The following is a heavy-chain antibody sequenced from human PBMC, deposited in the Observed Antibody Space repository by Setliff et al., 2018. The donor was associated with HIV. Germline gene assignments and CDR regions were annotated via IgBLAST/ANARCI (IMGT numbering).Heavy chain of an antibody. D-gene: IGHD1-26*01. CDR1: GFTFSSYS. V-gene: IGHV3-48*04. Sequence: LRLSCAASGFTFSSYSMNWVRQAPGKGLEWVSYISSSSSAIYYADSVKGRFTISRDNAKKSLYLQMDSLRAEDTAVYYCARENSGTYLGGVFDYWGQGTLVTVSS. CDR2: ISSSSSAI. CDR3: ARENSGTYLGGVFDY. J-gene: IGHJ4*02.